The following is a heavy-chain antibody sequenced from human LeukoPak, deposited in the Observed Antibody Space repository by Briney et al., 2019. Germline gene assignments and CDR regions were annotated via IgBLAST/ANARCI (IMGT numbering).Heavy chain of an antibody. J-gene: IGHJ4*02. D-gene: IGHD1-1*01. CDR3: ARGTAIDY. CDR2: ISYDGSNK. Sequence: GRSLRLSCAASGFTFSSYAMHWVRQAPGKGLEWVAVISYDGSNKYYADSVKGRFTISRDNSKNTLYLQMNSLRAKDTAVYYCARGTAIDYWGQGTLVTVSS. CDR1: GFTFSSYA. V-gene: IGHV3-30-3*01.